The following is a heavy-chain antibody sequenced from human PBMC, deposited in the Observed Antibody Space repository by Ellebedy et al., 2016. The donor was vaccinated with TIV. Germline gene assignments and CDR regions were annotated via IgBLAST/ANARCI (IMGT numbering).Heavy chain of an antibody. D-gene: IGHD4/OR15-4a*01. V-gene: IGHV3-48*02. Sequence: GGSLRLSXATSGFTFSSYSMNWVRQAPGKGLEWVSYINGDTVTIDYADSVKGRFTISRDNAQNSLHLQMNSLRDEDTAVYYCVRDRDYAFDYWGQGTLVTVSS. CDR2: INGDTVTI. J-gene: IGHJ4*02. CDR1: GFTFSSYS. CDR3: VRDRDYAFDY.